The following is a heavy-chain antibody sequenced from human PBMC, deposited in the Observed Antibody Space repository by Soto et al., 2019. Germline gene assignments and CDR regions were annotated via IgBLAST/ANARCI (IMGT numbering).Heavy chain of an antibody. CDR3: VTGYNYDYYSYAMDI. CDR2: ISGTGGTA. J-gene: IGHJ6*02. V-gene: IGHV3-23*01. Sequence: GGFLRLSCAASGFTFSSPAMTWFRQAPGKGLEWVSTISGTGGTAYYADSVKGRFTISRDNSKNTLYLQMNSLRAQDPALYYFVTGYNYDYYSYAMDIWGQGTTVTVSS. D-gene: IGHD3-16*01. CDR1: GFTFSSPA.